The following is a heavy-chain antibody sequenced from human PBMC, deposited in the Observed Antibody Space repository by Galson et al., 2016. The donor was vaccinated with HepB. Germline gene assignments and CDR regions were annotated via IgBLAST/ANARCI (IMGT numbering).Heavy chain of an antibody. D-gene: IGHD3-3*01. V-gene: IGHV3-48*01. CDR1: GFTFSSYS. Sequence: SLRLSCAASGFTFSSYSMNWVRQAPGKGLEWVSHITHTTYTIYYADSVKGRFTISRDDSKNTAYLQMNSLKTEDTAVYYCTSLTIFGVVTNYWGQGTLVTVSS. CDR3: TSLTIFGVVTNY. J-gene: IGHJ4*02. CDR2: ITHTTYTI.